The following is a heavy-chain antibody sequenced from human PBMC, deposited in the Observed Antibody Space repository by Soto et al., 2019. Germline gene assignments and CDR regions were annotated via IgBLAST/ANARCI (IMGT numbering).Heavy chain of an antibody. V-gene: IGHV3-23*01. Sequence: GGSLRLVCAASGFTFSSYAMSWVRQAPGKGLEWVSAISGSGGSTYYADSVKGRFTISRDNSKNTLYLQMNSLRAEDTAVYYCAKDLGYSSSWYYFDYWGQGTLVTVSS. J-gene: IGHJ4*02. CDR3: AKDLGYSSSWYYFDY. D-gene: IGHD6-13*01. CDR1: GFTFSSYA. CDR2: ISGSGGST.